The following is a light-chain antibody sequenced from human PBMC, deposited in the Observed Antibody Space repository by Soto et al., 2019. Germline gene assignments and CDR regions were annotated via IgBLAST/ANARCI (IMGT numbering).Light chain of an antibody. J-gene: IGKJ2*01. CDR3: QQDYNLPMYT. V-gene: IGKV3D-7*01. Sequence: PGERVTLSCRASQSVSSSYLTWYQQKPGQAHRLLIYGASTRATSIPARFSGSGSGTDFTLTISSLQPEDFAVYYCQQDYNLPMYTFGQGTKLEIK. CDR2: GAS. CDR1: QSVSSSY.